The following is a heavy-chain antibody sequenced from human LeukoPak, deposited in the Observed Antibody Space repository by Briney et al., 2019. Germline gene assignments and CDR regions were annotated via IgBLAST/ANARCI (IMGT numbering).Heavy chain of an antibody. D-gene: IGHD2-2*01. Sequence: GGSLRLSCAASGFTFSSYAMSWVRQAPGKGLEWVSAISGSGGSTYYADSVKGRFTISRDNSKNTLYLQMNSLRAEDTAVYYCATGPYCSSTSCGDYWGQGTLVTVSS. CDR2: ISGSGGST. CDR1: GFTFSSYA. CDR3: ATGPYCSSTSCGDY. V-gene: IGHV3-23*01. J-gene: IGHJ4*02.